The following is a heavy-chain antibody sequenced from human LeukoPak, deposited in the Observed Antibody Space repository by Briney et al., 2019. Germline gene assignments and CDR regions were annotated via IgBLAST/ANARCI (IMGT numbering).Heavy chain of an antibody. V-gene: IGHV4-59*11. Sequence: PSETLSLTCTVSGGSISSHYWSWIRQPPGKGLEWIGYIYYSGSTNYNPSLKSRVTISVDTSKNQFSLKLSSVTAADTAVYYCAREVGPRGASCYGCNNWFDPWGQGTLVTVSS. CDR2: IYYSGST. J-gene: IGHJ5*02. CDR3: AREVGPRGASCYGCNNWFDP. CDR1: GGSISSHY. D-gene: IGHD2-2*01.